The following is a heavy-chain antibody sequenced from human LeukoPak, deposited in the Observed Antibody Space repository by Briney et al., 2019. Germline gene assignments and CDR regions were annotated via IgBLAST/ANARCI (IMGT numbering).Heavy chain of an antibody. D-gene: IGHD3-10*01. J-gene: IGHJ6*03. CDR2: IIPVFGTA. CDR1: GGTFNSYG. Sequence: SVKVSCKASGGTFNSYGISWVRQAPGQGLEWMGGIIPVFGTANYAQKFQGRVTITADESTSTAYMELSSLRSEDTAVYYCARGMARGVSVSEIFHYYYYMDVWGTGTTVTISS. CDR3: ARGMARGVSVSEIFHYYYYMDV. V-gene: IGHV1-69*13.